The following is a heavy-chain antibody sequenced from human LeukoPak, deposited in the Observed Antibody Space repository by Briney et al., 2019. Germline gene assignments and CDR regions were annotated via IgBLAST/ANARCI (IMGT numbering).Heavy chain of an antibody. CDR3: ARLAVVAAISPRNHVDY. CDR2: IYPGDSDT. D-gene: IGHD2-15*01. V-gene: IGHV5-51*01. CDR1: GYSFTSYW. J-gene: IGHJ4*02. Sequence: GESLKISCKGSGYSFTSYWVGWVRQMPGKGLEWMGIIYPGDSDTRYSPSFQGQVTISADKSISTAYLQWSSLKASDTAMYYCARLAVVAAISPRNHVDYWGQGTLVTVSS.